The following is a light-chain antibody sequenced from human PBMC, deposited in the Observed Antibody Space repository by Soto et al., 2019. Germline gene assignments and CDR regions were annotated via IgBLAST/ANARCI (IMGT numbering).Light chain of an antibody. CDR2: GAS. V-gene: IGKV3-20*01. CDR1: QSVSSTY. Sequence: EIVLTQSPGTLSLSPGERVTLSCRASQSVSSTYLAWYQQKPGQAPRLLIYGASSRAAGIPDRFSGSGSGTDFTLTINRLEPDDFAVYYCQQHGSSPWTFGQGTKVEIK. J-gene: IGKJ1*01. CDR3: QQHGSSPWT.